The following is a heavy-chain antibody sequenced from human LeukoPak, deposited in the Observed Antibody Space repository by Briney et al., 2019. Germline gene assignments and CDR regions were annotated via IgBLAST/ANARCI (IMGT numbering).Heavy chain of an antibody. J-gene: IGHJ6*02. CDR2: IYTSGST. CDR1: GGSISSGSYY. CDR3: ARTWLGYYGMDV. D-gene: IGHD3-10*01. Sequence: SQTLPLTCTVSGGSISSGSYYWSWIRQPAGKGLEWIGRIYTSGSTNYNPSLKSRVTISVDTSKNQFSLKLSSVTAADTAVYYCARTWLGYYGMDVWGQGTTVTVSS. V-gene: IGHV4-61*02.